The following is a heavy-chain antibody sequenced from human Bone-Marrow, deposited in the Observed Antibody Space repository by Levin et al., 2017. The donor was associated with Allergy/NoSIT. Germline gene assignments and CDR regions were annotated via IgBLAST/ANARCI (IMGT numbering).Heavy chain of an antibody. CDR1: GGSISSSNW. D-gene: IGHD3-10*01. CDR3: AREGSITMVRGVILSKTYYYYYMDV. J-gene: IGHJ6*03. V-gene: IGHV4-4*02. CDR2: IYHSGST. Sequence: SETLSLTCAVSGGSISSSNWWSWVRQPPGKGLEWIGEIYHSGSTNYNPSLKSRVTISVDKSKNQFSLKLSSVTAADTAVYYCAREGSITMVRGVILSKTYYYYYMDVWGKGTTVTVSS.